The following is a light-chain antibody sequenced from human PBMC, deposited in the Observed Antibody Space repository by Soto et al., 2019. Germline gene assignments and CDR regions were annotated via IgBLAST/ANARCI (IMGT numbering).Light chain of an antibody. CDR2: AAS. CDR1: QGISNY. J-gene: IGKJ2*01. V-gene: IGKV1-27*01. Sequence: DIQMTQSPSSLSASVGDRVTITCRASQGISNYLAWYQQKPGKVPKLLIYAASTMQSGVPSRFSGSGSGTDFTLTISSLQPEDVATYYCKKYNSAPYTFGQWTKLEIK. CDR3: KKYNSAPYT.